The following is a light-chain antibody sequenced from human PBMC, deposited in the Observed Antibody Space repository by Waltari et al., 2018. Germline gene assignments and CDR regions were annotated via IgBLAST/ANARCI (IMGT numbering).Light chain of an antibody. CDR2: GAS. CDR3: QHYVRLPVT. CDR1: QSVGRS. Sequence: EIVLTQSPGTLSLSPGERATLSCRASQSVGRSLAWYQQKPGQAPRLLIYGASSRATGVPDRFSGSGFGTDFSLTISSLEPEDFAVYFCQHYVRLPVTFGPGTKVEIK. V-gene: IGKV3-20*01. J-gene: IGKJ1*01.